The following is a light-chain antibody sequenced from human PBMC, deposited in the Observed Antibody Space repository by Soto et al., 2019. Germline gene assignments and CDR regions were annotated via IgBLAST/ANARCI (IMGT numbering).Light chain of an antibody. Sequence: SQMTQSPSTLSASVGDRVAITCRASQSIGIWLAWYQQKPGKAPRFLIYKAPSLESGVPSRFSGSGSGTEFTLTISSLQPDDFATYYCQQYNDYSWTFGQGTKVEIK. CDR1: QSIGIW. CDR3: QQYNDYSWT. J-gene: IGKJ1*01. CDR2: KAP. V-gene: IGKV1-5*03.